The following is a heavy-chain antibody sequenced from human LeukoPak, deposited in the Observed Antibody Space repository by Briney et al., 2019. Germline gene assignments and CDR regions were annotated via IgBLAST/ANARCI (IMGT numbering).Heavy chain of an antibody. CDR1: RFTLSSYC. D-gene: IGHD3-9*01. CDR3: AKIPILTGYYIDYYYYGMDV. CDR2: ILNDGGNK. V-gene: IGHV3-30*18. Sequence: PGKSLTLACAASRFTLSSYCMHWARQAPVKGLDWVAFILNDGGNKYYADSVNGLFTIARDNSKNTLYLQTNDLRAKDTAAYYCAKIPILTGYYIDYYYYGMDVWGQGTTVTVSS. J-gene: IGHJ6*02.